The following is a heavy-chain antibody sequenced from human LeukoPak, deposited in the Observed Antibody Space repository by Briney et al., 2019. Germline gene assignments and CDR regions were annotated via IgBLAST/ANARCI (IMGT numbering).Heavy chain of an antibody. CDR2: INHSGST. CDR1: GGSFSGYY. D-gene: IGHD1-26*01. CDR3: ARVDVVGAIDY. V-gene: IGHV4-34*01. Sequence: PSETLSLTCAVYGGSFSGYYWSWIRQPPGKGLEWIGEINHSGSTNYNPSLKSRVTISVDTSKNQFSLKLSSVTAADTAVYYCARVDVVGAIDYWGQGTLVTVSS. J-gene: IGHJ4*02.